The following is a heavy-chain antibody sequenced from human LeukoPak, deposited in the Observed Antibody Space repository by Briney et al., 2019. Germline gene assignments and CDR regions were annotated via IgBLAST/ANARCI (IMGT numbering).Heavy chain of an antibody. V-gene: IGHV3-74*01. D-gene: IGHD3-16*01. J-gene: IGHJ4*02. CDR3: ARPRAYDSRDLDY. Sequence: GGSLRLSCAASGFTFSSYWMHWVRQAPGKGLVWVSRIDTDGTDTTYADSVKGRFTISRDNAKNTLYLQMNSLRAEDTAVYYCARPRAYDSRDLDYWGQGTLVTVSS. CDR1: GFTFSSYW. CDR2: IDTDGTDT.